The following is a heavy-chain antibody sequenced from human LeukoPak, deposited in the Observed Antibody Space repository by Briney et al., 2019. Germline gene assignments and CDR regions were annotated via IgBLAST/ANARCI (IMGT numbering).Heavy chain of an antibody. D-gene: IGHD2-15*01. V-gene: IGHV4-34*01. CDR2: INHSGST. J-gene: IGHJ4*02. CDR3: ARDEVVAATPLGY. CDR1: GGSFSGYY. Sequence: SETLSLTCAVYGGSFSGYYWSWIRQPPGKGLEGIGEINHSGSTNYNPSLKSRVTISVDTSKNQFSLKLSSVTAADTAVYYCARDEVVAATPLGYWGQGTLVTVSS.